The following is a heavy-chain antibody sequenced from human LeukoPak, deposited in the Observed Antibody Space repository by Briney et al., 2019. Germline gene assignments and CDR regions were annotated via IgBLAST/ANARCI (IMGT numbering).Heavy chain of an antibody. CDR3: AKDLSQWLEYYFDY. D-gene: IGHD6-19*01. CDR2: ISGSGGSS. V-gene: IGHV3-23*01. CDR1: GFTFSSFA. Sequence: GESLRLSCAASGFTFSSFAMSWVRQAPGKGLEWVSAISGSGGSSYYADSVKGRFTISRDNSKNTLYLQMNSLRAEDSAVYYCAKDLSQWLEYYFDYWGQGTLVTVSS. J-gene: IGHJ4*02.